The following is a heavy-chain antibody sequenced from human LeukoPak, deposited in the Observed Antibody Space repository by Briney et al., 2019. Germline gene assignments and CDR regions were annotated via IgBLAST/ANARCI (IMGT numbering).Heavy chain of an antibody. J-gene: IGHJ4*02. D-gene: IGHD3-22*01. CDR3: ARGYQYYYDSSGYFS. Sequence: GGSLRLSCAASGFTFSSYAMHWVRQAPGKGLEWVAVISYDGSNKYYADSVKGRFTISRDNAKNSLYLQMNSLRDEDTAVYYCARGYQYYYDSSGYFSWGQGTLVTVSS. CDR2: ISYDGSNK. CDR1: GFTFSSYA. V-gene: IGHV3-30-3*01.